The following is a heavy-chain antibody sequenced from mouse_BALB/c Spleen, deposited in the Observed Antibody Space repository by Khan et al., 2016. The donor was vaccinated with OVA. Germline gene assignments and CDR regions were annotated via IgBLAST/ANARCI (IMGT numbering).Heavy chain of an antibody. J-gene: IGHJ3*01. CDR1: GFSLSNYG. CDR2: IWPGGIT. Sequence: QVQLKESGPGLVAPSQSLSITCTVSGFSLSNYGIHWVRQPPGQGLEWLGVIWPGGITNYNSALMSRMSISKDNSKSPVFLKMNRLQTDDTAIYYCARSYDYDVGGFAYWGQGTLVTVSA. D-gene: IGHD2-4*01. V-gene: IGHV2-9*02. CDR3: ARSYDYDVGGFAY.